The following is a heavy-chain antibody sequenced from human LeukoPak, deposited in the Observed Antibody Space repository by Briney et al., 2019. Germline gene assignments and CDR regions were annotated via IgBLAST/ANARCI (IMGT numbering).Heavy chain of an antibody. V-gene: IGHV4-59*01. CDR3: ARDWGVSARPGYMDV. CDR1: GGSISNYY. CDR2: IYHSGST. Sequence: SDTLSLTCNVSGGSISNYYRSWIRQPPGKGLEWIGYIYHSGSTKYNASLKSRVAISVDTSKNQFSLRLSSVTAADTAVYYCARDWGVSARPGYMDVWGKGTTVTVSS. J-gene: IGHJ6*03. D-gene: IGHD6-6*01.